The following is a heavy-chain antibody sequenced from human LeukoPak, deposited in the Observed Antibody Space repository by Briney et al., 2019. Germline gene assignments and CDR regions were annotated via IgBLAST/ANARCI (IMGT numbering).Heavy chain of an antibody. CDR3: ARDGATYYDILTGYGNWFDP. D-gene: IGHD3-9*01. J-gene: IGHJ5*02. Sequence: GGSLRLSCAASGFTFSSYGMHWVRQAPGKGLEWVAVIWYDGSNKYSAVSVKGRFTISRDNSKNTLYLQMTSLRAEDTAVYYCARDGATYYDILTGYGNWFDPWGQGTLVTVSS. CDR1: GFTFSSYG. CDR2: IWYDGSNK. V-gene: IGHV3-33*01.